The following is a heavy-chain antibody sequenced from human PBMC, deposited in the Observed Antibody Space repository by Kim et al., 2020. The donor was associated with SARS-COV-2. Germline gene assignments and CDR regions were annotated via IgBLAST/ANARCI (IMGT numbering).Heavy chain of an antibody. Sequence: KSRVTISVDTSKNQFSLKLSSVTAADTAVYYCARTTIMDIAVAGNLYFQHWGQGTLVTVSS. D-gene: IGHD6-19*01. V-gene: IGHV4-34*01. CDR3: ARTTIMDIAVAGNLYFQH. J-gene: IGHJ1*01.